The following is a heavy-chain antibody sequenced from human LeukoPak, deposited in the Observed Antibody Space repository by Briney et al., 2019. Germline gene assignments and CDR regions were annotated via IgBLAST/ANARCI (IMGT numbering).Heavy chain of an antibody. CDR3: ARDGPAQMVDFDY. J-gene: IGHJ4*02. D-gene: IGHD3-10*01. CDR2: NHASNGAK. V-gene: IGHV1-2*02. CDR1: GYTFTGSGWY. Sequence: ATVKVSCKASGYTFTGSGWYPYWPPQAPRQGRECVGWNHASNGAKLYAQKFQGRVAMTTDTSISTAYMELSRLRPDDTAMYYCARDGPAQMVDFDYWGQGTLVTVSS.